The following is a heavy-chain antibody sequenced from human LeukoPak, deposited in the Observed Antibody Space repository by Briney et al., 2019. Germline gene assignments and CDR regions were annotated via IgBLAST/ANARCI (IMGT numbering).Heavy chain of an antibody. Sequence: PGRSLRLSCAASGFTFSSYAMHWVRQAPGKGLEWVAVISYDGSNKYYADSVKGRFTISRDNSKNTLYLQMNSLRAEDTAVYYCARKITTINRFSGDYWGQGTLVTVSS. D-gene: IGHD4-11*01. J-gene: IGHJ4*02. V-gene: IGHV3-30-3*01. CDR3: ARKITTINRFSGDY. CDR2: ISYDGSNK. CDR1: GFTFSSYA.